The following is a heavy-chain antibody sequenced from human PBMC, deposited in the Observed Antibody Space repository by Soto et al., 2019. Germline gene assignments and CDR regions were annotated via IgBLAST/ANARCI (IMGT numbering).Heavy chain of an antibody. CDR2: IKQDGSEK. J-gene: IGHJ4*02. Sequence: EVQLVESGGGLVQPGGSLRLSCVASGFTFSNYWMNWVRQAPGKGLEWVADIKQDGSEKHFVDSVKGRFTISRDNAKNSLYLEMNSLRAEDTAVYYCARTRNYDGTTTSFYRPLDHWGQGTLVTVSS. CDR3: ARTRNYDGTTTSFYRPLDH. CDR1: GFTFSNYW. V-gene: IGHV3-7*01. D-gene: IGHD2-2*01.